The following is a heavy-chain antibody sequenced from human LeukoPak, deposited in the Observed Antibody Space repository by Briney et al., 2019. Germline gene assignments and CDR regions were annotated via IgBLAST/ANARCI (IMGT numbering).Heavy chain of an antibody. J-gene: IGHJ4*02. V-gene: IGHV4-39*01. CDR1: GGSVSTIGYF. CDR2: IDYSGNS. D-gene: IGHD3-10*01. Sequence: SETLSLTCGVSGGSVSTIGYFWGWVRQAPGKGLEWIASIDYSGNSHYNASLNSRVTISVDTSKNQFSLKLNSVTATDTAVYYCARHYGPWGQGTLVTVSS. CDR3: ARHYGP.